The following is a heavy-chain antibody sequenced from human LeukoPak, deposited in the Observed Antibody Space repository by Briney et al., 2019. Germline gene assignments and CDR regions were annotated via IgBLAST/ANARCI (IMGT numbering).Heavy chain of an antibody. J-gene: IGHJ6*03. CDR2: IYYSGST. CDR3: AREGRYCSGGSCYSGYYYYMDV. D-gene: IGHD2-15*01. CDR1: GGSISNYY. Sequence: SETLSLTCTVSGGSISNYYWSWIRQPPGKGLEWIGYIYYSGSTNYNPSLKSRVTISVDTSKNQFSLKLSSVTAADTAVYYCAREGRYCSGGSCYSGYYYYMDVWGKGTTVTVSS. V-gene: IGHV4-59*01.